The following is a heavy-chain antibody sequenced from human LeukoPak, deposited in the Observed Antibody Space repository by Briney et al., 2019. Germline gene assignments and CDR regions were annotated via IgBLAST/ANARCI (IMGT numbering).Heavy chain of an antibody. CDR3: ASVSIGTGDYGGLAFDY. J-gene: IGHJ4*02. V-gene: IGHV3-30*04. CDR2: ISYDGSNK. D-gene: IGHD4-23*01. Sequence: GGSLRLSCAASGFTFSSYAMHWVRQAPGKGLEWVAVISYDGSNKYYADSVKGRFTISRDNSKNTLYLQMNSLRAEDTAVYYCASVSIGTGDYGGLAFDYWGQGTLVTVSS. CDR1: GFTFSSYA.